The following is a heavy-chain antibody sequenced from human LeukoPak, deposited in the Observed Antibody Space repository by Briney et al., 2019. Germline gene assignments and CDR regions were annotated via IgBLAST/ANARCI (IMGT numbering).Heavy chain of an antibody. D-gene: IGHD6-19*01. CDR1: GFTFSSYG. CDR2: IWYDGSNK. J-gene: IGHJ4*02. V-gene: IGHV3-30*02. CDR3: ATSVTGYSSRFYY. Sequence: GGSLRLSCVASGFTFSSYGMHWVRQAPGKGLEWVAVIWYDGSNKYYADSVKGRFTISRDNSKNTLYLQMNSLRAEDTAVYYCATSVTGYSSRFYYWGQGTLVTVSP.